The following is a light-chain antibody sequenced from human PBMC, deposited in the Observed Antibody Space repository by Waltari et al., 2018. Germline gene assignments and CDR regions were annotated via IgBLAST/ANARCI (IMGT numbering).Light chain of an antibody. J-gene: IGLJ2*01. Sequence: QSALTQPASVSGSPGQSITISCTGTSSDVGAYNYVSWYQQHPGKAPKLMIYEVSNRPAGGSNRSSGSKSGNTASLTISGLQAEDEADYYCSSYTSSSTLVFGGGTKLTVL. CDR3: SSYTSSSTLV. V-gene: IGLV2-14*01. CDR2: EVS. CDR1: SSDVGAYNY.